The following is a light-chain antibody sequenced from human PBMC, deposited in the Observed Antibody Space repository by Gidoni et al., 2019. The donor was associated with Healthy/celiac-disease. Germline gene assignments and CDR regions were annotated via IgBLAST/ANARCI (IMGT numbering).Light chain of an antibody. CDR3: HQYCISRT. V-gene: IGKV3-20*01. CDR1: HSVSHSN. Sequence: EIILTPSPSTLSLSPGERATLSCRASHSVSHSNLTWYPQTPGQAPRLLIYGASRRATGIPDSFSVSGSGTDFTLTILRLEPVDFAVYYCHQYCISRTFGQGTKLEI. CDR2: GAS. J-gene: IGKJ1*01.